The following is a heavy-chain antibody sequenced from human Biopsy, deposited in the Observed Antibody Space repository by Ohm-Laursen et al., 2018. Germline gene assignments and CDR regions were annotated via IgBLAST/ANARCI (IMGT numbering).Heavy chain of an antibody. J-gene: IGHJ2*01. CDR1: GGPIDSNY. CDR2: IYFTGRT. Sequence: SETLSLTCTVSGGPIDSNYWSWIRQPPGKALEWIGYIYFTGRTSYNPSLKSRVTMSVNTSKKQFSLRLSSVTAADTAVYYCASAGYNPDWNFDLWGRGTRVTVSS. D-gene: IGHD5-24*01. CDR3: ASAGYNPDWNFDL. V-gene: IGHV4-59*12.